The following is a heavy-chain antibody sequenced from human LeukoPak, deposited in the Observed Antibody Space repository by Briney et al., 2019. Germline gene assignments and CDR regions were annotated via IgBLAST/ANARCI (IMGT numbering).Heavy chain of an antibody. J-gene: IGHJ6*03. V-gene: IGHV4-59*01. CDR1: DDSITMYY. D-gene: IGHD4-11*01. CDR3: ARGRVSSSTWYSTYYYFFYMDF. CDR2: VDHTGST. Sequence: MSSETLSLTCTVSDDSITMYYWTWIRQPPGKGLEWIGYVDHTGSTKFNPSLNGRVSISRDTSKNFFSLRLRSVTAADTAVYFCARGRVSSSTWYSTYYYFFYMDFWGKGTTVTVS.